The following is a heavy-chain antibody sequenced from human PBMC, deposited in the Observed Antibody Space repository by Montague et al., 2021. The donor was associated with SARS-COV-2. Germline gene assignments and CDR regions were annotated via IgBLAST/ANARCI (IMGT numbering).Heavy chain of an antibody. V-gene: IGHV4-59*01. Sequence: ETLSLTCTVSVGSISNYYWTWIRQPPGKGLEWIGYIYDSGSANYNPSLKSRSTISVGTSNNQFSLRLSSVTAADTAVYYCARAYCGGDCHVGPWGQGILVTVSS. J-gene: IGHJ5*02. CDR2: IYDSGSA. CDR3: ARAYCGGDCHVGP. CDR1: VGSISNYY. D-gene: IGHD2-21*02.